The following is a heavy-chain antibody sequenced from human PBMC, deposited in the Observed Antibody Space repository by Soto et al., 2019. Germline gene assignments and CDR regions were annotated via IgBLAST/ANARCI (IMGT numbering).Heavy chain of an antibody. CDR3: ASYYDSSGYYSLDY. V-gene: IGHV1-69*13. J-gene: IGHJ4*02. CDR2: IIPIFGTA. D-gene: IGHD3-22*01. Sequence: ASVKVSCKASGGTFSSYAISWVRQAPGQGLEWMGGIIPIFGTANYAQKFQGRVTITADESTSTAYMELSSLRSEDTAVYYCASYYDSSGYYSLDYWGQGTLVTVSS. CDR1: GGTFSSYA.